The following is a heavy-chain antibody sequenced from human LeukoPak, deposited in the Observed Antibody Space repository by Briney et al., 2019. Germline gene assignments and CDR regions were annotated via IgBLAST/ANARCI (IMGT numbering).Heavy chain of an antibody. V-gene: IGHV4-39*07. CDR1: GGSISSSSYY. J-gene: IGHJ6*03. D-gene: IGHD6-13*01. CDR3: ARVPSGYSSSRLYYYYYMDV. CDR2: IYYSGST. Sequence: SETLSLTCTVSGGSISSSSYYWGWIRQPPGKGLEWIGSIYYSGSTYYNPSLKSRVTISVDTSKNQFSLKLSSVTAADTAVYYCARVPSGYSSSRLYYYYYMDVWGKGTTVTVSS.